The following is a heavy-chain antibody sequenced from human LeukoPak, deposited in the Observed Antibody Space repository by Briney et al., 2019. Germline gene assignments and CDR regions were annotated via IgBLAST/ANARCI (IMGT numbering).Heavy chain of an antibody. CDR1: GFTFNNDY. D-gene: IGHD1/OR15-1a*01. J-gene: IGHJ4*02. CDR2: VANRADGGRA. V-gene: IGHV3-15*04. Sequence: PGGSLRLSCAASGFTFNNDYIGWVRQAPEKGLEWVARVANRADGGRAEYITPVQGRFTISRDDSKDTLYLQMNSLKTEDTAVYYCAASVTTPGGFDYWGQGTLVTVSS. CDR3: AASVTTPGGFDY.